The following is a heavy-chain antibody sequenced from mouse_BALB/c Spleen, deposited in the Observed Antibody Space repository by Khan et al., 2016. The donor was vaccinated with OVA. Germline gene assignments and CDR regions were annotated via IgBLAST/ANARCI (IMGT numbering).Heavy chain of an antibody. CDR3: TRPHYYGSNSYFDY. CDR1: GFAFSSYD. J-gene: IGHJ2*01. D-gene: IGHD1-1*01. V-gene: IGHV5-12-1*01. CDR2: ISIGGGTT. Sequence: EVELVESGGGLVKPGGSLKLSCAASGFAFSSYDMSWVRQTPEKRLEWVAFISIGGGTTYYPDTVKGRFTISSDNAKNTLYQQLNSLKSEDTAMYYCTRPHYYGSNSYFDYWGQGTTLTVSS.